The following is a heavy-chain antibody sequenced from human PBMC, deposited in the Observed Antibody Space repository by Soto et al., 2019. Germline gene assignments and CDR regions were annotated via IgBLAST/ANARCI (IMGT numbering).Heavy chain of an antibody. V-gene: IGHV3-9*01. CDR2: ITWNSGSI. J-gene: IGHJ6*03. Sequence: QPGGSLRLSCAASGFTFDDYSMHWVRQAPGKGLEWVSGITWNSGSIGYADSVKGRFTISRDNAKNSLYVQMNSLRAEDTALYFCAKASFTSAYYMGVWGKGTTVTVSS. D-gene: IGHD2-2*01. CDR1: GFTFDDYS. CDR3: AKASFTSAYYMGV.